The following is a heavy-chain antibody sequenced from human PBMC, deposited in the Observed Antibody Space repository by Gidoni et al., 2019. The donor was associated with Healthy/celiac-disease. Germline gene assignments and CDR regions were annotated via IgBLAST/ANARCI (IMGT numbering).Heavy chain of an antibody. Sequence: QVQLQQWGAGLLKPSETLSLTCAVYGGSFSGYYWSWIRQPPGKGLEWIGEINHSGSTNYNPSLKSRVTISVDTSKNQFSLKLSSVTAADTAVYYCARGGGISAARRAFDIWGQGTMVTVSS. CDR3: ARGGGISAARRAFDI. CDR1: GGSFSGYY. J-gene: IGHJ3*02. CDR2: INHSGST. D-gene: IGHD6-6*01. V-gene: IGHV4-34*01.